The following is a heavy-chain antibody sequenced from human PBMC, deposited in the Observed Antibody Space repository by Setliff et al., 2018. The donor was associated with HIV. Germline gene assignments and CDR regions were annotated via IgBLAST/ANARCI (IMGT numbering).Heavy chain of an antibody. D-gene: IGHD3-22*01. Sequence: ASVKVSCKVSGYTLTELSMYWVRQAPGKGPEWMGGFDPEDGETIYAQNFQGRVTMTEDTSTDTAYMELSSLRSEDTAMYYCATAYFYDSSGYWYVFDIWGQGTMVTVSS. CDR3: ATAYFYDSSGYWYVFDI. CDR2: FDPEDGET. CDR1: GYTLTELS. V-gene: IGHV1-24*01. J-gene: IGHJ3*02.